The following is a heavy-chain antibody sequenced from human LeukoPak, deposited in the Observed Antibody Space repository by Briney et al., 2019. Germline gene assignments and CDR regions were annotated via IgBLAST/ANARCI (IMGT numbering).Heavy chain of an antibody. V-gene: IGHV3-23*01. Sequence: GGSLSLSCAVSGVTLSNYGMSWVREAPGKGLEWVAGISDSGGMTNYADSVKGRFTISRDNPKNTLILQMNSLRPEYTAVYFCAKRGVVIRVILVGFHKEAYYFDSWGQGALVTVSS. CDR1: GVTLSNYG. D-gene: IGHD3-22*01. J-gene: IGHJ4*02. CDR2: ISDSGGMT. CDR3: AKRGVVIRVILVGFHKEAYYFDS.